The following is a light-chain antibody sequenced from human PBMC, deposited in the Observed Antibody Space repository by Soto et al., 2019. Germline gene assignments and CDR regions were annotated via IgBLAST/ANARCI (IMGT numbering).Light chain of an antibody. Sequence: SYELTQPPSVSVAPGQTARISCGGDNIGSKTVHWYQQKPGQAPVLVVYDDTDRPSGIPERFSGSNSGDTATLTISRVEAVDEADYYCQVWDGSSDHIIFGGGTKLTVL. CDR3: QVWDGSSDHII. CDR2: DDT. V-gene: IGLV3-21*02. CDR1: NIGSKT. J-gene: IGLJ2*01.